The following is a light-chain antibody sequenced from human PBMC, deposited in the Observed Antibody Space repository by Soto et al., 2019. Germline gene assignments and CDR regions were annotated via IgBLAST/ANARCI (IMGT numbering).Light chain of an antibody. CDR3: QQYYRPWP. CDR1: QSVLYSSNNKNY. CDR2: WAS. Sequence: DIVMTQSPDSLAVSLGERATINCKSSQSVLYSSNNKNYLAWYQQKPGQPPKLLIYWASTRESGVPDRFSGSGSGTDFTSTISSLQAEDVAVYYCQQYYRPWPFGQGTKVEIK. J-gene: IGKJ1*01. V-gene: IGKV4-1*01.